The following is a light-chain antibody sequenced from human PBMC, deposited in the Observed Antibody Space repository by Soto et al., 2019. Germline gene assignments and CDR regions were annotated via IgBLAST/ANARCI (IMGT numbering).Light chain of an antibody. J-gene: IGLJ3*02. CDR2: DVS. V-gene: IGLV2-23*02. CDR3: ASYAGSGTSV. CDR1: ISDVGSYNL. Sequence: QSVLTQPASVSGSPGQSITISCTGTISDVGSYNLVSWYQQHSGKAPKLMIYDVSNRPSRISNRFSGSKSDNTASLTICGLQAEYYSYYTGASYAGSGTSVFGGVTKLTVL.